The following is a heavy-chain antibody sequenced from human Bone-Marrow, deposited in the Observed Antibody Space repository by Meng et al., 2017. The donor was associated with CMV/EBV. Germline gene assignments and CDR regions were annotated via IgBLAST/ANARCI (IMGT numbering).Heavy chain of an antibody. CDR3: ARARPVALVPAARARYDY. Sequence: SETLSLTCTVSGYSISSGYYWGWIRQPPGKGLEWIGSIYHSGSTYYNPSLKSRVTISVDTSKNQFSLKLSSVTAADTAVYYCARARPVALVPAARARYDYWGQGTLVTVSS. CDR2: IYHSGST. J-gene: IGHJ4*02. CDR1: GYSISSGYY. V-gene: IGHV4-38-2*02. D-gene: IGHD2-2*01.